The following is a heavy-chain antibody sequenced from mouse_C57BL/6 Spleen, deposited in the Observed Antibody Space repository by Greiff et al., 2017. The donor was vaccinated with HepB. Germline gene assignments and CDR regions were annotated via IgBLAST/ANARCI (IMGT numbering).Heavy chain of an antibody. Sequence: VQLQQSGAELVKPGASVKLSCTASGFNIQDYYMHWVKQRTEQGLEWIGRIDPEDGETKYAPTFRGKATITADTSSNTAYLQLSSLTSEDTAVYYCARGVRGYFDVWGTGTTVTVSS. CDR2: IDPEDGET. CDR3: ARGVRGYFDV. CDR1: GFNIQDYY. V-gene: IGHV14-2*01. J-gene: IGHJ1*03.